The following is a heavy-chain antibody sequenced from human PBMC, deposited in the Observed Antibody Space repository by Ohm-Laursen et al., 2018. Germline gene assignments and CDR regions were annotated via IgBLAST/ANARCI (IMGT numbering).Heavy chain of an antibody. CDR2: MNPNSHNT. D-gene: IGHD4-23*01. V-gene: IGHV1-8*01. J-gene: IGHJ5*02. CDR1: GYTFSSYD. Sequence: SVKVSCKASGYTFSSYDIIWVRQASGQGPEWMGWMNPNSHNTGYARKFRGRVSMTSDSSISTAYMELYSLTSEDTATYYCARAVRYQLLSDPWGQGTLVTASS. CDR3: ARAVRYQLLSDP.